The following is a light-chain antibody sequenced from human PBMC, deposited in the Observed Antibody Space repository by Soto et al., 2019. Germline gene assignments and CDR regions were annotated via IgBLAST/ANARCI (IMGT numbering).Light chain of an antibody. CDR2: DAS. Sequence: DIQLTQSPPSLSASEGDRVTITCQASHDIKNYLNWYQQKPGKAPKLLIYDASNLETGVPSRFSGSGAGTDFTFNIGSLQPEDVATYYCQQFDSLPPYTFGQGTKVEIK. J-gene: IGKJ2*01. CDR3: QQFDSLPPYT. CDR1: HDIKNY. V-gene: IGKV1-33*01.